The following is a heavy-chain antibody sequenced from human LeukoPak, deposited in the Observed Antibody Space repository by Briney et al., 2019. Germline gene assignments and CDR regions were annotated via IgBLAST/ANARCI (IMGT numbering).Heavy chain of an antibody. CDR1: GFTFSNYA. V-gene: IGHV3-23*01. Sequence: GGSLRLSCAASGFTFSNYAMSWVRQAPGKGLEWVSAISGSGGSTYYADSVKSRFTISRDNSKNTLYLQMNSLRAEDTAVYYCALNGREVPSGAFDIWGQGTMVTVSS. CDR3: ALNGREVPSGAFDI. D-gene: IGHD3-16*02. J-gene: IGHJ3*02. CDR2: ISGSGGST.